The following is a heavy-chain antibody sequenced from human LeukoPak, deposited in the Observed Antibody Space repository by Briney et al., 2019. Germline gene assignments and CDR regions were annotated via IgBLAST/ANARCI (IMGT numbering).Heavy chain of an antibody. Sequence: GGSLRLSCAASGFTFSSYGMNWVRQAPGKGLEWVAFIRYDGRNKYYADSVKGRFTISRDNSKNTLYLQMNGLRAEDSAVYFCAKADRRWATYYYDTSGYYYDYWGQGTLVTVSS. CDR2: IRYDGRNK. D-gene: IGHD3-22*01. CDR3: AKADRRWATYYYDTSGYYYDY. CDR1: GFTFSSYG. J-gene: IGHJ4*02. V-gene: IGHV3-30*02.